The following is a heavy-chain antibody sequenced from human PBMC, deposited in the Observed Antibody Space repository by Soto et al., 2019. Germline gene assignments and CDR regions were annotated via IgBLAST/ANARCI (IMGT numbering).Heavy chain of an antibody. CDR3: ARSYSSGWYPDY. CDR2: IKQEGSEK. J-gene: IGHJ4*02. D-gene: IGHD6-19*01. V-gene: IGHV3-7*01. CDR1: GFTFSSYW. Sequence: GGSLRLSCAASGFTFSSYWMNWVRQAPGKGLEWVANIKQEGSEKYYVESVKGRFTVSRDNAKNSLYLQMNSLRAEDTAVYYCARSYSSGWYPDYWGQGTLVTVSS.